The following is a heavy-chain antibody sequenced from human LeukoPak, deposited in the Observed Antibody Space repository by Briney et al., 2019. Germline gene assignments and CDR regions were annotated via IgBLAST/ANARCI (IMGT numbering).Heavy chain of an antibody. J-gene: IGHJ4*02. CDR2: IYYSGST. V-gene: IGHV4-59*08. CDR3: ARVDYGSGSSYYFDY. CDR1: GGSISSYY. D-gene: IGHD3-10*01. Sequence: SETLSLTCTVSGGSISSYYWSWIRQPPGKGLEWIGYIYYSGSTNYNPSLKSRVTISVDTSKNQFSLKLSSVTAADTAVYYCARVDYGSGSSYYFDYWGQGTLVTVSS.